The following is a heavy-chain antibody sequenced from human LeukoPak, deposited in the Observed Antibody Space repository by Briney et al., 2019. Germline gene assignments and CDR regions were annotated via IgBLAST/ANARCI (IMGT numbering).Heavy chain of an antibody. Sequence: PSQTLSLTCTVSGVSITSGSNYWSWIRQPAGKGLEWIGRIYFDGSTNYNPSLKSRVTISLDTSKNQFSLKLSSVTAADTAVYYCARDRITKYYFDYWGQGTLVTVSS. CDR2: IYFDGST. CDR3: ARDRITKYYFDY. D-gene: IGHD3-10*01. CDR1: GVSITSGSNY. J-gene: IGHJ4*02. V-gene: IGHV4-61*02.